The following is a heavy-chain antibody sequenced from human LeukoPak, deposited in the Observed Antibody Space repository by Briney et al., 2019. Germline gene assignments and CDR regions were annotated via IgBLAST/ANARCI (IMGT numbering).Heavy chain of an antibody. CDR3: ARQRNDVLDY. CDR2: IYYSGST. J-gene: IGHJ4*02. D-gene: IGHD3-16*01. Sequence: SETLSLTCTVSGGSISSYYWSWIRQPPGKGLEWIGYIYYSGSTNYNPSLKSRVTISVDTSKNQFSLKLSSGTAADTAVYYCARQRNDVLDYWGQGTLVTVSS. V-gene: IGHV4-59*08. CDR1: GGSISSYY.